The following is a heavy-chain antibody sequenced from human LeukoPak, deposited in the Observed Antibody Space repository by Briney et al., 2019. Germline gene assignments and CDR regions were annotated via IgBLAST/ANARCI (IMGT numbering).Heavy chain of an antibody. CDR3: AREYPNYIVGASFDS. Sequence: PSETLSLTCTVPGGSLNNYYWTWIRPPAGKGLGWIVRIYTSGTTNYNPSLKRRVTMSVDTSKNQFSLKLSSVTAADTDVYYCAREYPNYIVGASFDSWGQGTLVTVSS. CDR1: GGSLNNYY. V-gene: IGHV4-4*07. CDR2: IYTSGTT. J-gene: IGHJ4*02. D-gene: IGHD1-26*01.